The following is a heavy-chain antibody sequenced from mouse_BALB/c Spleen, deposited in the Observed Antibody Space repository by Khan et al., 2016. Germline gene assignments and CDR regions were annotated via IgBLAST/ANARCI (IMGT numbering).Heavy chain of an antibody. CDR3: AMSRRMGSSYHFDN. V-gene: IGHV1-4*01. CDR2: INTSRGYT. CDR1: GYTFTIYT. J-gene: IGHJ2*01. D-gene: IGHD1-1*01. Sequence: QVQLKQSGAELARPGASVKMSCKASGYTFTIYTMHWVKQRPGQGLEWIGYINTSRGYTNYNQKLKDKSTLTADKSSSTAYMQLSRLTSEDSAVYNGAMSRRMGSSYHFDNVGQRATLTISS.